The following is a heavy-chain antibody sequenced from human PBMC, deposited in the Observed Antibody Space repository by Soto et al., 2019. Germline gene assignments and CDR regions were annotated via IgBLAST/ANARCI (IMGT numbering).Heavy chain of an antibody. D-gene: IGHD6-19*01. Sequence: GASVKVSCKVSGYTLTGLSMHWVRQAPGKGLEWMGGFDPEDGETIYAQKFQGRVTMTEDTSTDTAYMELSSLRSEDTAVYYCATAMLIAVAESSPILWGQGTLVTVSS. J-gene: IGHJ4*02. CDR1: GYTLTGLS. V-gene: IGHV1-24*01. CDR3: ATAMLIAVAESSPIL. CDR2: FDPEDGET.